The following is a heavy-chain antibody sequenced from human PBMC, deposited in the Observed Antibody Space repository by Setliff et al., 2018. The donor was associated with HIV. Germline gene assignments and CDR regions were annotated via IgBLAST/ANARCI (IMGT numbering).Heavy chain of an antibody. CDR2: ISPNNGDT. CDR1: GYTFIDYF. J-gene: IGHJ4*02. CDR3: ARQLSNSLEC. D-gene: IGHD1-1*01. Sequence: AASVKVSCKASGYTFIDYFMHWVRQAPGQGLEWMGWISPNNGDTSIPQRFRGRVTMTRDTSINTAYMELSGLRSDDTAVYYCARQLSNSLECWGQGTPVTVSS. V-gene: IGHV1-2*02.